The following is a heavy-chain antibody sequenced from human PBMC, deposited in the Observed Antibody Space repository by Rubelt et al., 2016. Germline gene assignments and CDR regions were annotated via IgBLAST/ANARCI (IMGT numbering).Heavy chain of an antibody. CDR2: ISYDGSNK. CDR3: AREAVASSGYYYIPDYYGMDV. Sequence: GFTFSSYAMHWVRQAPGKGLEWVAVISYDGSNKYYADSVKGRFTISRDNSKNTLYLQMNSLRAEDTAVYYCAREAVASSGYYYIPDYYGMDVRGQGTTVTVSS. D-gene: IGHD3-22*01. V-gene: IGHV3-30*04. J-gene: IGHJ6*02. CDR1: GFTFSSYA.